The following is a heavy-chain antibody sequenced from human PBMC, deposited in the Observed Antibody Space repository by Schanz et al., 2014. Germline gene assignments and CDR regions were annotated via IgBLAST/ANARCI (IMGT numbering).Heavy chain of an antibody. CDR2: IWYDGNNK. Sequence: QVQLVESGGGLVKPGGSLRLSCAASGFTFSNFAIHWVRQAPGKGLEWVAVIWYDGNNKYYADSVKGRFTISRDNAKNSLYLQMNSLRAEDTAVYYCARDDSPSTKPFDSWGQGTLVSVSS. CDR1: GFTFSNFA. D-gene: IGHD2-21*01. CDR3: ARDDSPSTKPFDS. J-gene: IGHJ4*02. V-gene: IGHV3-33*08.